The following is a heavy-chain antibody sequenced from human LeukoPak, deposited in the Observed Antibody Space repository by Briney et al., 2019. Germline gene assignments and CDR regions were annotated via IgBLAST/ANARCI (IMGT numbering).Heavy chain of an antibody. V-gene: IGHV3-64*05. D-gene: IGHD2-2*01. Sequence: GGSLRLSCAASGFTFSTYVMHWVRQAPGKGLQYVSGISGDGSSSYYADSVKGRFTISRDNSKNTLYVHMPSLRTEDTAVYYCVYQVQGVVRWGQGTLVTVSS. CDR2: ISGDGSSS. CDR1: GFTFSTYV. CDR3: VYQVQGVVR. J-gene: IGHJ1*01.